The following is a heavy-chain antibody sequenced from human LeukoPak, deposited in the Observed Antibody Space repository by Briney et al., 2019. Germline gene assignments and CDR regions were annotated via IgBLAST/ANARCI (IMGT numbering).Heavy chain of an antibody. CDR2: IYYSGSA. J-gene: IGHJ4*02. V-gene: IGHV4-30-4*08. D-gene: IGHD3-10*01. CDR3: ATNYYGSGGVFDY. CDR1: GGSINGGDYY. Sequence: PSQTLSLTCTVSGGSINGGDYYWSWIRQPPGKGLEWIGYIYYSGSAYYNPSLRSRVAISVDTSRNQLSLKLSSVTAADTAVYYCATNYYGSGGVFDYWGQGTLVTVSS.